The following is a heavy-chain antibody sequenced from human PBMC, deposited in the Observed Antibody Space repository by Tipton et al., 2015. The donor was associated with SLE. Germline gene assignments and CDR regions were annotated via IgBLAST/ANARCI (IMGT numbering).Heavy chain of an antibody. CDR1: GGSFSGYY. J-gene: IGHJ3*02. CDR2: SYYSGST. Sequence: TLSLTCAVYGGSFSGYYWGWIRQPPGKGREWIGSSYYSGSTYYNPSLKSRVTISVDTSKNQFSLKLSSVTAADTAVYYCARGNSSGWYRGAFDIWGQGTMVTVSS. CDR3: ARGNSSGWYRGAFDI. D-gene: IGHD6-19*01. V-gene: IGHV4-34*01.